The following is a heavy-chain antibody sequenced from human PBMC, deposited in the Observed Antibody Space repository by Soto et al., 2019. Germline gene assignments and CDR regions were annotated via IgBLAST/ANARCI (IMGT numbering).Heavy chain of an antibody. J-gene: IGHJ3*02. Sequence: GGSLRLCCAASGFTFSSYSMNWVRQAPGKGLEWVSYISSSSSTIYYADSVKGRFTISRDNAKNSLYLQMNSLRAEDTAVYYCSRDSPPDAFDIWGQGTMVTVSS. CDR1: GFTFSSYS. CDR2: ISSSSSTI. CDR3: SRDSPPDAFDI. V-gene: IGHV3-48*01.